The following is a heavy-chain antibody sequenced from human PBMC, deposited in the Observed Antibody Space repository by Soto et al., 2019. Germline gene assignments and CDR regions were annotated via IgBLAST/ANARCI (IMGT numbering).Heavy chain of an antibody. V-gene: IGHV5-51*01. J-gene: IGHJ6*03. Sequence: GESLKISCKGSGYSFTSYWIGWVRQMPGKGLEWMGIIYPGDSDTRYSPSFQGQVTISADKSISTAYLQWSSLKASDTAMYYCARHVHSGRMFSVGAGSYYYYMDFWGKRTTVTVSS. CDR2: IYPGDSDT. CDR3: ARHVHSGRMFSVGAGSYYYYMDF. D-gene: IGHD1-26*01. CDR1: GYSFTSYW.